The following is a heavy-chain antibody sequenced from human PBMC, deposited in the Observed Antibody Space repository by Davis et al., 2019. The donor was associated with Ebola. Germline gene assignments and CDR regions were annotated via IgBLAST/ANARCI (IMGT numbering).Heavy chain of an antibody. CDR2: MLHDGYNY. CDR1: GFAFRNYP. J-gene: IGHJ4*02. Sequence: GGSLRLSCEGSGFAFRNYPIHWVRQAPGKGLEWVAVMLHDGYNYYYADSVKGRFTVSRDNSKNMLFLEMNNLRAEDTAVYYCAKLPIFGVVILFFDSWGQGTLVTVSS. D-gene: IGHD3-3*01. V-gene: IGHV3-30-3*02. CDR3: AKLPIFGVVILFFDS.